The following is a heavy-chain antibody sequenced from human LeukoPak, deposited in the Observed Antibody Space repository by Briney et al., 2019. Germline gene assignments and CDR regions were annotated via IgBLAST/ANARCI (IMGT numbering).Heavy chain of an antibody. CDR2: ISGSGGST. V-gene: IGHV3-23*01. CDR3: AKDYVPDIVVVVAATEFDP. Sequence: GGSLRLSCAASGFTFSSYAMSWVRQAPGKGLEWVSVISGSGGSTYYADSVKGRFTISRDNSKNTLYLQMNSLGAEDTAVYYCAKDYVPDIVVVVAATEFDPWGQGTLVTVSS. J-gene: IGHJ5*02. CDR1: GFTFSSYA. D-gene: IGHD2-15*01.